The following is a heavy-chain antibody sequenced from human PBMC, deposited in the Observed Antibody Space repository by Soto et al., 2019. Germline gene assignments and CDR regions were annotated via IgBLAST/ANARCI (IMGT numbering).Heavy chain of an antibody. Sequence: SETLSLTCTVSGGSISSYYWSWIRQPPGKGPEWIGYIYYSGSTNYNPSLKSRVTISVDTSKNQFSLKLSSVTAADTAVYYCARLSPRSGSYNLRYYYYYMDVWGKGTTVTVSS. D-gene: IGHD3-10*01. V-gene: IGHV4-59*08. CDR2: IYYSGST. CDR3: ARLSPRSGSYNLRYYYYYMDV. CDR1: GGSISSYY. J-gene: IGHJ6*03.